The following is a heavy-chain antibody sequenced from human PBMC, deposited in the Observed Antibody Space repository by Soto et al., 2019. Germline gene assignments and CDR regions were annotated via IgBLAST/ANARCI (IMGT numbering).Heavy chain of an antibody. CDR3: ARVWGGIGYCSSTSCYMGAFDI. J-gene: IGHJ3*02. D-gene: IGHD2-2*02. CDR2: IIPIFGTA. Sequence: ASVKVSCKASGGTFSSYAISWVRQAPGQGLEWMGGIIPIFGTANYAQKFQGRVTITADESTSTAYMELSSLRSEDTAVYYCARVWGGIGYCSSTSCYMGAFDIWGQGTMVTVSS. V-gene: IGHV1-69*13. CDR1: GGTFSSYA.